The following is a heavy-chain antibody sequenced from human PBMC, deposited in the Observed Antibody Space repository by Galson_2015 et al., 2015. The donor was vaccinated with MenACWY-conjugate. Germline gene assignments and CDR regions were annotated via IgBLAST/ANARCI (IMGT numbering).Heavy chain of an antibody. D-gene: IGHD3-10*01. CDR3: ARGTYGSGRYSFDF. CDR1: GFTFSEYY. CDR2: ISGSSYYT. Sequence: SLRLSCAASGFTFSEYYMIWVRQAPGKGLEWVSYISGSSYYTNTSDSEKGRFTIARDNAKSSLYLQMNSLRAEDTAVYYCARGTYGSGRYSFDFWGQGTLVTVSS. V-gene: IGHV3-11*06. J-gene: IGHJ4*02.